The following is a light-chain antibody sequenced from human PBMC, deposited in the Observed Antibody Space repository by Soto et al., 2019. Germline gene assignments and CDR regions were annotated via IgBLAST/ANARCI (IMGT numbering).Light chain of an antibody. J-gene: IGKJ4*01. Sequence: DIQMTQSPSSLSASVGDRVTITCRASQGISKYLAWYQQKPGKVPKVLIYAASTLQSGVPSRFSGSGSGTDFTLTISSLQPEDVATYYCQKYTSAPLTFGGGTKVEIK. CDR1: QGISKY. V-gene: IGKV1-27*01. CDR3: QKYTSAPLT. CDR2: AAS.